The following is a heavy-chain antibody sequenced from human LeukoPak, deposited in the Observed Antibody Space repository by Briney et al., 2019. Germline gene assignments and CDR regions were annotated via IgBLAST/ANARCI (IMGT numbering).Heavy chain of an antibody. CDR3: ARCRATLRYFDWLPTNYYYYMDV. CDR1: GYTFTSYG. CDR2: ISAYNGNT. Sequence: ASVKVSCKASGYTFTSYGISWVRQAPGQGLEWMGWISAYNGNTNYAQKLQGRVTMTTDTSTSTAYMELRSLRSDDTAVYYCARCRATLRYFDWLPTNYYYYMDVWGKGTTVTVSS. V-gene: IGHV1-18*01. J-gene: IGHJ6*03. D-gene: IGHD3-9*01.